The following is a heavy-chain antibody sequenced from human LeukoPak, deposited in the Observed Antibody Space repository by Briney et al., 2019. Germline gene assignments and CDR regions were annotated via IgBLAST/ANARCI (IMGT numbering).Heavy chain of an antibody. Sequence: GGSLRLSCAASGFTFDGYAMHWVRQAPGKGLEWLSRITWNSGSIAYADSVRGRFTISRDNAKNSLYLQMNSLRAEDTALYYCAKAASDRYFDFWGQGTLVTVSS. CDR3: AKAASDRYFDF. J-gene: IGHJ4*02. CDR1: GFTFDGYA. CDR2: ITWNSGSI. V-gene: IGHV3-9*01.